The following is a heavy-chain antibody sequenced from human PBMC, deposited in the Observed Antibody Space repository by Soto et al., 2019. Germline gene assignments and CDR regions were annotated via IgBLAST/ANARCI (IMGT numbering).Heavy chain of an antibody. V-gene: IGHV3-30*18. D-gene: IGHD2-2*01. J-gene: IGHJ5*01. CDR1: GFTFSSYG. CDR3: AKEVPTNPLDS. CDR2: ILYDGSNK. Sequence: GVSLRLSCVGSGFTFSSYGMHWVRQAPGKGLEWLAIILYDGSNKTYADSVKGRFTISRDNSKSTLYLQMNSLRNEDTAVYYCAKEVPTNPLDSWGHGTLVTVSS.